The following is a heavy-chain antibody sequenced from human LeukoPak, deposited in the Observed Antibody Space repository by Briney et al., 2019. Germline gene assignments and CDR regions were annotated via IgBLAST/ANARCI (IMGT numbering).Heavy chain of an antibody. D-gene: IGHD5-12*01. CDR2: IYPGDSDT. Sequence: GESLKISCKGSGYSFTSYWIGWVRQMPGKGLEWMGIIYPGDSDTRYSPSFQGQVTISADKSISTAYLQWSSLKASDTAMYYCARRVRSGYNGGAGPQFDYWGQGTLVTVSS. J-gene: IGHJ4*02. CDR3: ARRVRSGYNGGAGPQFDY. V-gene: IGHV5-51*01. CDR1: GYSFTSYW.